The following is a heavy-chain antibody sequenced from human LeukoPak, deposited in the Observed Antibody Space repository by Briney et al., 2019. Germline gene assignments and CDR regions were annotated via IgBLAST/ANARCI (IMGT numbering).Heavy chain of an antibody. Sequence: SETLSLTCTVSGGSISSSSYYWGWIRQPPGKGLEWIGSIYYSGSTYYNPSLRTRVTISLDTSKNQFSLKLSSVTAADTAVYYCARRSAYSSGWYYWGQGTLVTVSS. CDR3: ARRSAYSSGWYY. V-gene: IGHV4-39*07. J-gene: IGHJ4*02. D-gene: IGHD6-19*01. CDR2: IYYSGST. CDR1: GGSISSSSYY.